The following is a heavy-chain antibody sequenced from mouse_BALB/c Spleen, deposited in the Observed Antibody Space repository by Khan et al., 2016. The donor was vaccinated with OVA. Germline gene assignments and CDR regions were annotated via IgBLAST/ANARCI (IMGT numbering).Heavy chain of an antibody. J-gene: IGHJ4*01. V-gene: IGHV3-2*02. CDR1: GYSITSDYA. CDR3: ARDGSRYNYAMDY. Sequence: EVQLQESGPGLVKPSQSLSLTCTVTGYSITSDYAWNWIRQFPGNKLEWMGYISSSGSTNYNPALKSRISINRDTSTNPFFLQLNSVTTEDTATYYCARDGSRYNYAMDYWGQGTSVTVSS. CDR2: ISSSGST. D-gene: IGHD2-3*01.